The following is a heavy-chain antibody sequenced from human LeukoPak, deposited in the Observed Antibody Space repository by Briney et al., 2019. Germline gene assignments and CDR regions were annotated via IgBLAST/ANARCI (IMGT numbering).Heavy chain of an antibody. D-gene: IGHD2-2*01. CDR1: GFTVSSNY. V-gene: IGHV3-53*01. J-gene: IGHJ4*02. CDR2: IYSGGST. CDR3: ARMSGVVVPIHFDY. Sequence: GGSLRLSCAASGFTVSSNYMSWARQAPGKGLEWVSVIYSGGSTYYADSVKGRFTISRDNSKNTLYLQMNSLRAEDTAVYYCARMSGVVVPIHFDYWGQGTLVTVSS.